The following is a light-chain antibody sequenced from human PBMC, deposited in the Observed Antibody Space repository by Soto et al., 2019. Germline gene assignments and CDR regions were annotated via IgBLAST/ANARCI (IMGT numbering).Light chain of an antibody. CDR1: QGISNY. J-gene: IGKJ3*01. CDR2: GAS. Sequence: DFQMTQSPSSLSASAGDRVTITCRASQGISNYLAWYQQKPGKVPKLLIYGASTLQSGVPSRFSGSGSGTDFTLTISSLQPEDVATYYCQNYNSAPFTFGPGTKVDIK. CDR3: QNYNSAPFT. V-gene: IGKV1-27*01.